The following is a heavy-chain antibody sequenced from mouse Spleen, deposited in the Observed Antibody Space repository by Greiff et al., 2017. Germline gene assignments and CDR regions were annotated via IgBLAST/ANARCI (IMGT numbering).Heavy chain of an antibody. V-gene: IGHV1-85*01. CDR1: GYTFTSYD. CDR2: IYPRDGST. D-gene: IGHD1-1*01. J-gene: IGHJ3*01. CDR3: ARKANYGSRTRGWFAY. Sequence: VQLQQSGPELVKPGASVKLSCKASGYTFTSYDINWVKQRPGQGLEWIGWIYPRDGSTKYNEKFKGKATLTVDTSSSTAYMELHSLTSEDSAVYFCARKANYGSRTRGWFAYWGQGTLVTVSA.